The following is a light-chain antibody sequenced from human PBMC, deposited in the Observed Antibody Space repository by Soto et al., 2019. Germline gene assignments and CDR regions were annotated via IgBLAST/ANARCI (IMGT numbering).Light chain of an antibody. CDR2: DAS. CDR3: QQRSDWPPYT. J-gene: IGKJ2*01. V-gene: IGKV3-11*01. CDR1: QSVSFY. Sequence: EIVLTQSPATLSLSPGERATLSCRASQSVSFYLAWYQQKPGQAPRLLISDASNRATCIPARFSGSGSGTDFTLTISSLEPEDFAVYYCQQRSDWPPYTFGQGTKLEIK.